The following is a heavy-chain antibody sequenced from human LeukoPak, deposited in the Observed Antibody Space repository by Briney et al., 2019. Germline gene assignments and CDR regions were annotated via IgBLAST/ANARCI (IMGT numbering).Heavy chain of an antibody. D-gene: IGHD2-2*01. CDR2: IYYSGST. CDR3: ARGGATRYCSSTSCQAAFDI. V-gene: IGHV4-59*08. J-gene: IGHJ3*02. CDR1: GGSISSYY. Sequence: SETLSLTCTVSGGSISSYYCSWIRQPPGKGLEWIGYIYYSGSTNYNPSLKSRVTISVDTSKNQFSLKLSSVTAADTAVYYCARGGATRYCSSTSCQAAFDIWGQGTMVTVSS.